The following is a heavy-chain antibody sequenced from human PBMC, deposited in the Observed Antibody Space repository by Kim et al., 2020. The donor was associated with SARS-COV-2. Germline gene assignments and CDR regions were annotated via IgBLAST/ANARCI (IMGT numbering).Heavy chain of an antibody. CDR3: ARDLSGRDGWFDP. CDR2: INAGNGNT. CDR1: GYTFTSYA. V-gene: IGHV1-3*01. Sequence: ASVKVSCKASGYTFTSYAMHWVRQAPGQRLEWMGWINAGNGNTKYSQKFQGRVTITRDTSASTAYMELSSLRSEDTAVYYCARDLSGRDGWFDPWGQGTLVTVSS. J-gene: IGHJ5*02.